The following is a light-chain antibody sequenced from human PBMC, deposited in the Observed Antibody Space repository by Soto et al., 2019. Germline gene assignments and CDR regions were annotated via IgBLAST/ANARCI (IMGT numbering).Light chain of an antibody. CDR3: QRSYSPPWT. CDR2: SAS. V-gene: IGKV1-39*01. CDR1: QSISSY. J-gene: IGKJ1*01. Sequence: DIQMTQSPSSLSASVGDRVTITCRASQSISSYLNWYQQKPGKAPKLLISSASNLQSGVPSRFSGSGSGTDFPLTSSSLQPEDFATYYCQRSYSPPWTFGQGTKVEI.